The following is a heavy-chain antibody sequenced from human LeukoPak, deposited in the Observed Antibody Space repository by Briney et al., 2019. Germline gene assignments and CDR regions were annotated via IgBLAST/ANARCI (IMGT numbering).Heavy chain of an antibody. V-gene: IGHV4-59*08. CDR1: GGSISSYY. Sequence: SETLSLTCTVSGGSISSYYWSWIRQPPGKGLEWIGYIYYSGSTNYNPSLKSRVTISVDTSKNQFSLKLSSVTAADTAVYYCARLSRRYFDWLFYPDYFDYWGQGTLVTASS. CDR2: IYYSGST. CDR3: ARLSRRYFDWLFYPDYFDY. D-gene: IGHD3-9*01. J-gene: IGHJ4*02.